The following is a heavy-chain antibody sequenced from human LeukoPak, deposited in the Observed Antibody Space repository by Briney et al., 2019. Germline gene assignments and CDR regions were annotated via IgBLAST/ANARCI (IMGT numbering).Heavy chain of an antibody. CDR3: AKDGQQLVLPYYFDY. CDR1: GFTFSSYA. V-gene: IGHV3-23*01. CDR2: ISGSGGST. J-gene: IGHJ4*02. Sequence: PGGSLRLSCAASGFTFSSYAMSWVRQAPGKGLEWVSAISGSGGSTYYADSVKGRFTISRDNSKNTLYLQMNSLRAEDTAVYYCAKDGQQLVLPYYFDYWGQGTLVTVSS. D-gene: IGHD6-13*01.